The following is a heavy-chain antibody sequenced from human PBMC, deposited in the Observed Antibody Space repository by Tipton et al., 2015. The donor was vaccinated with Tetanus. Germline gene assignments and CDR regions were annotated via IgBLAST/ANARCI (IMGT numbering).Heavy chain of an antibody. CDR2: SWYDGTDK. Sequence: SLRLSCAASGFTFSEFTFADAWMSWVRRAPGKGLEWMAVSWYDGTDKYYADSVKGRFTISRDNSKNTLYLQMNSLRAEDTAVYYCAREADCSGGSCFSGDFDNWGQGTQVTVSS. J-gene: IGHJ4*02. D-gene: IGHD2-15*01. V-gene: IGHV3-33*08. CDR3: AREADCSGGSCFSGDFDN. CDR1: GFTFSEFTFA.